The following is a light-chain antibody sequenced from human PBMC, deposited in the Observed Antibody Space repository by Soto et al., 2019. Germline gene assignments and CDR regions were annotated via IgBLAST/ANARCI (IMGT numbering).Light chain of an antibody. J-gene: IGKJ1*01. CDR1: QSISSW. V-gene: IGKV1-5*01. Sequence: DIQMTQSPSTLSASVGDRVTITCRASQSISSWLAWYQQKPGKAPKLLIYDASNLESGVPSRFSGSGSGTEFTLTISSLQPDDFATYYCQQYNSLPTFGQGTKVEIK. CDR2: DAS. CDR3: QQYNSLPT.